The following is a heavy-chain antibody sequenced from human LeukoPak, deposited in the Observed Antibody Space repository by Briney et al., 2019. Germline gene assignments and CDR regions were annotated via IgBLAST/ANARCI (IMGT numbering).Heavy chain of an antibody. Sequence: SSETLSLTCTVSGGSISSGGYYWSWIGQHPGKGLEWIGYIYYSGSTYYNPSLKSRVTISVDTSKNQFSLKLSSVTAADTAVYYCARVDFEGGLDYWGQGTLVTVSS. D-gene: IGHD2/OR15-2a*01. CDR3: ARVDFEGGLDY. CDR2: IYYSGST. J-gene: IGHJ4*02. V-gene: IGHV4-31*03. CDR1: GGSISSGGYY.